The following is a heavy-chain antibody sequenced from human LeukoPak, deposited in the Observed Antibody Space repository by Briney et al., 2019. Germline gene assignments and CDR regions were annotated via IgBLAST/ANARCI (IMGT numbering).Heavy chain of an antibody. CDR3: AGYHVNNDST. J-gene: IGHJ3*01. V-gene: IGHV3-48*03. Sequence: QTGGSLRLSCAASGFTFSSYEMNWVRQAPGKGLEWVAYISRSGTTKNYADSVKGRFTISRDNAKNSLYLQMNSLRVEDTAVYYCAGYHVNNDSTWGQGTMVTVSS. D-gene: IGHD4-11*01. CDR2: ISRSGTTK. CDR1: GFTFSSYE.